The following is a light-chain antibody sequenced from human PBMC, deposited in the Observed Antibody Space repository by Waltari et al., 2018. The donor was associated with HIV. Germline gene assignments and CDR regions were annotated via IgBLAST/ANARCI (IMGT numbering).Light chain of an antibody. CDR1: SSNLGSHF. J-gene: IGLJ3*02. V-gene: IGLV1-47*01. CDR2: RNN. CDR3: ATWDDSSSGSWV. Sequence: QSVLTQPPSASGTPGPRVTISCSGGSSNLGSHFVYWYQQVAGTTPTLLIFRNNKRPSGVPDRFSGSKSGTSASLSISGLRPEDEADYYCATWDDSSSGSWVFGGGTKVTVL.